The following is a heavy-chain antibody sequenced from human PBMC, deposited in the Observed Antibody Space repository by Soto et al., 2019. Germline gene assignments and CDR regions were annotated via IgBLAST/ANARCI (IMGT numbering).Heavy chain of an antibody. V-gene: IGHV1-18*01. CDR1: GYTFTSYA. D-gene: IGHD1-1*01. J-gene: IGHJ4*02. Sequence: ASVKVSCKASGYTFTSYAISWVRQAPGQGLEWMGWISAYNGNTNYAQKLQGRVTTSIDTSKNQFSLRLSSVTAADTAVYYCASQKLDVPAFFDYLGQGALVTVSS. CDR3: ASQKLDVPAFFDY. CDR2: ISAYNGNT.